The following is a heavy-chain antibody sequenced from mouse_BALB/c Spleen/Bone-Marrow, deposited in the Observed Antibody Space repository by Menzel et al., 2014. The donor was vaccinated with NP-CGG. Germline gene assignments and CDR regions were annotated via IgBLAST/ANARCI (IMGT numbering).Heavy chain of an antibody. CDR1: GDFITSGY. CDR2: ISSSGST. CDR3: AREVAY. J-gene: IGHJ3*01. Sequence: DVKLVESGPSLVKPSQTLFLTCSVTGDFITSGYWNWIWKFPGNKLEYMGYISSSGSTYYNPSLKGRISITRDTSKNQYNLQLNSETTEDTATYYCAREVAYWGQRTLVTVSA. V-gene: IGHV3-8*02.